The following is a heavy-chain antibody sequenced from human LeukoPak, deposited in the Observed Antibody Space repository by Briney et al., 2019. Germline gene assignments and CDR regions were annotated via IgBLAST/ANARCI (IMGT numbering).Heavy chain of an antibody. CDR3: ARDRPTGYCSSTSCYARFDY. J-gene: IGHJ4*02. CDR2: SSPRSGNT. V-gene: IGHV1-8*01. CDR1: RYTFISFD. D-gene: IGHD2-2*01. Sequence: GASVKVSCKASRYTFISFDIYWVRQATGLGLEWMGWSSPRSGNTDYAQKFQGRVTMTTDTSTSTAYMELRSLRSDDTAVYYCARDRPTGYCSSTSCYARFDYWGQGTLVTVSS.